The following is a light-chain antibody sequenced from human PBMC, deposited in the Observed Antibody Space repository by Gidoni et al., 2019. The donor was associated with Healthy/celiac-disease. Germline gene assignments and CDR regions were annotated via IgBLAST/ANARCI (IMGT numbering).Light chain of an antibody. CDR2: QDS. Sequence: SYELTHPPSVSVSPGQTASITCSGDKLGDKYACWYQQKPGQSPVLVIHQDSKRPSGIPERFSGSNSGNTATLTISGTQAMDEADYYCQAWDSSTVVFGGGTKLTVI. CDR1: KLGDKY. CDR3: QAWDSSTVV. V-gene: IGLV3-1*01. J-gene: IGLJ2*01.